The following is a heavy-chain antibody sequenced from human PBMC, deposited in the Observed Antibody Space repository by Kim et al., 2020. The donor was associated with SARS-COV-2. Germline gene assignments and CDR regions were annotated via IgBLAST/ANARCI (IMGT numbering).Heavy chain of an antibody. CDR3: ARMGAVAGTESVDFDY. V-gene: IGHV1-18*01. D-gene: IGHD6-19*01. CDR2: ISAYNGNT. CDR1: GYTFTSYG. Sequence: ASVKVSCKASGYTFTSYGISWVRQAPGQGLEWMGWISAYNGNTNYAQKLQGRVTMTTDTSTSTAYMELRSLRSDDTAVYYCARMGAVAGTESVDFDYWGQGTLVTVSS. J-gene: IGHJ4*02.